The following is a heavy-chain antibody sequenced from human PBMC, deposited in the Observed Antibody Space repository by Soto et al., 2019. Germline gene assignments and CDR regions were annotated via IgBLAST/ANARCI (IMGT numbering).Heavy chain of an antibody. V-gene: IGHV1-69*01. Sequence: QVQLVQSGAEVKKPGSSVKVSCKASGDTFSSYAINWIRQAPGQGLEWMGGIIPLFGAGNYAQKFQGRVTITADESTSTVYMELSRLRSEDTAVYYCASQGIAVAGRSLFDYWGQGTPVTVSS. CDR2: IIPLFGAG. CDR3: ASQGIAVAGRSLFDY. J-gene: IGHJ4*02. D-gene: IGHD6-19*01. CDR1: GDTFSSYA.